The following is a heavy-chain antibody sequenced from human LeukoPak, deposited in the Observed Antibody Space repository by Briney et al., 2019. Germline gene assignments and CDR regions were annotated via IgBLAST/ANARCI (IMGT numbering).Heavy chain of an antibody. V-gene: IGHV3-48*04. J-gene: IGHJ4*02. CDR1: GFTFSNYN. CDR2: ISSSSGII. D-gene: IGHD3-10*01. Sequence: GGSLRLSCAASGFTFSNYNMNWVRQAPGKGLEWVSYISSSSGIIDYADSVKGRFTISRDNAKNSPSLQMNSLRAEDTAVYYCARLNYYAFDYWGQGTLVTVSS. CDR3: ARLNYYAFDY.